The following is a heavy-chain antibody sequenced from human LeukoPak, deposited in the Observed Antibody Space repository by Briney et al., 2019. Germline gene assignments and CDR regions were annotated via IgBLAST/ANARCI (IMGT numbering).Heavy chain of an antibody. CDR3: ARPYYYDSSGYYRSHRYGMDV. CDR2: ISGSGGST. Sequence: GGSLRLSCAASGFTFSSYAMSWVRQAPGKGLEWVSAISGSGGSTYYADSVKGRFTISRDNAKNSLYLQMNSLRAEDTAVYYCARPYYYDSSGYYRSHRYGMDVWGQGATVTVSS. CDR1: GFTFSSYA. J-gene: IGHJ6*02. V-gene: IGHV3-23*01. D-gene: IGHD3-22*01.